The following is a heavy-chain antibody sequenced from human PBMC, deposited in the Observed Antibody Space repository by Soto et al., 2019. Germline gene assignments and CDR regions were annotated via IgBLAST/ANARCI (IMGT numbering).Heavy chain of an antibody. J-gene: IGHJ6*02. CDR2: IWYDGSNK. Sequence: HPGGSLRLSCAASGFTFSSYGMHWVRQAPGRGLEWVAVIWYDGSNKYYADSVKGRFTISRDNSKNTLYLQMNSLRAEDTAVYYCARAAGRIVTIFGVVITLPEYYYYGMDVWGQGTTVTVSS. CDR3: ARAAGRIVTIFGVVITLPEYYYYGMDV. V-gene: IGHV3-33*01. CDR1: GFTFSSYG. D-gene: IGHD3-3*01.